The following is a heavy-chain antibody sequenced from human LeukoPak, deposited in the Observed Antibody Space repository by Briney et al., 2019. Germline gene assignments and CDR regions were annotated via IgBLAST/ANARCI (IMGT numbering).Heavy chain of an antibody. CDR1: GYTFTSYD. V-gene: IGHV1-69*13. CDR3: ARGGRRDIVVVPAAAHFDY. D-gene: IGHD2-2*01. J-gene: IGHJ4*02. Sequence: SVKVSCKASGYTFTSYDINWVRQAPGQGLEWMGGIIPIFGTANYAQKFQGRVTITADESTSTAYMELSSLRSEDTAVYYCARGGRRDIVVVPAAAHFDYWGQGTLVTVSS. CDR2: IIPIFGTA.